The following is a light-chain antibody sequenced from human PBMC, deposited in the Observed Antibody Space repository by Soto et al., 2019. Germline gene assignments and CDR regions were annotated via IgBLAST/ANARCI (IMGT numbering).Light chain of an antibody. CDR2: END. Sequence: QSVLTQPPSVSAAPGQRVTISCSGSISNIGTNYVSWYQQLPGTAPKLLLYENDKRPSGIPDRFSGSKSGTSATLGISGLQTGDEADYYCGTWDVSLNVVFGGGTKLTVL. V-gene: IGLV1-51*01. CDR3: GTWDVSLNVV. J-gene: IGLJ2*01. CDR1: ISNIGTNY.